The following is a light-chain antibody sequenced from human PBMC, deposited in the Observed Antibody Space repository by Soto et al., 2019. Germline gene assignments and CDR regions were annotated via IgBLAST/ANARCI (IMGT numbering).Light chain of an antibody. CDR1: SSDVGGYNY. CDR3: SSYAGSRNV. J-gene: IGLJ1*01. V-gene: IGLV2-8*01. CDR2: EVN. Sequence: QSALPQPPSASGSPGQSVAISCTGTSSDVGGYNYVSWYQQHPGKAPKLMIYEVNKRPSGVPDRFAGSRSGNTASLTVSGLQAEDAADYYCSSYAGSRNVFGTGTKLTVL.